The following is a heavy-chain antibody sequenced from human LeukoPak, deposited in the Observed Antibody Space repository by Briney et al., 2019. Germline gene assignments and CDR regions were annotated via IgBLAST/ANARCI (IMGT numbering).Heavy chain of an antibody. CDR2: IWYDGSNK. Sequence: PGGSLRLSCAASGFTFSSYGMHWVRQAPGKGLEWVAVIWYDGSNKYYADSVKGRFTISRDNSKNTLYLQMNSLRAEDTAVYYCARGSYYDFWSGYYPPNYYYYGMDVWGQGTTVTVSS. CDR3: ARGSYYDFWSGYYPPNYYYYGMDV. D-gene: IGHD3-3*01. CDR1: GFTFSSYG. V-gene: IGHV3-33*01. J-gene: IGHJ6*02.